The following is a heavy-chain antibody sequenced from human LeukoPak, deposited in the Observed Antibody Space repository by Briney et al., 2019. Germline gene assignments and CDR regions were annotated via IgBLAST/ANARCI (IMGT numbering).Heavy chain of an antibody. CDR3: AKDKFDGSGSYYFDY. CDR2: ISWDGGRT. CDR1: GFTFDDYA. J-gene: IGHJ4*02. D-gene: IGHD3-10*01. Sequence: GSLRLSCAASGFTFDDYAMHWVRQAPGKGLECVSLISWDGGRTYYADSVKGRFTISRDNSKNSLYLQMNSLRAEDSALYYCAKDKFDGSGSYYFDYWGQGTLVTVSS. V-gene: IGHV3-43D*03.